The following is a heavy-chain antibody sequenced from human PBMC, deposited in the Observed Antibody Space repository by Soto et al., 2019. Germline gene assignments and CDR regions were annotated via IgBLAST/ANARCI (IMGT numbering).Heavy chain of an antibody. CDR1: GFTFSSYS. V-gene: IGHV3-21*01. CDR3: ARGSAAPGVFDI. Sequence: PGGSLRLSCAASGFTFSSYSMNWVRQAPGKGLEWVSSISSSSSYIYYADSVKGRFTISRDNAKNSLYLQMNSLRAEDTAVYYCARGSAAPGVFDIWGKGTMVTVPS. J-gene: IGHJ3*02. CDR2: ISSSSSYI. D-gene: IGHD6-13*01.